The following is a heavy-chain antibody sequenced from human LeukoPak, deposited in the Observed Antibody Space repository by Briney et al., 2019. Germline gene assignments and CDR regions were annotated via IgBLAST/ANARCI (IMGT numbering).Heavy chain of an antibody. Sequence: SVKVSCKAAGGTISNYVISWVRQAPGQGLEWMGGIIPILTTANYAQKFQGRVTITADESMSTAYMELSSLRSEDTAVYYCARGPQAGAFDLWGQGTMVTVSS. V-gene: IGHV1-69*13. CDR3: ARGPQAGAFDL. CDR1: GGTISNYV. CDR2: IIPILTTA. D-gene: IGHD6-25*01. J-gene: IGHJ3*01.